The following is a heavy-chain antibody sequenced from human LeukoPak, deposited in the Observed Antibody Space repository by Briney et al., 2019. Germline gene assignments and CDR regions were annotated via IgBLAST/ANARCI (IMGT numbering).Heavy chain of an antibody. CDR3: VKYNRSPTVHALEI. V-gene: IGHV4-59*01. D-gene: IGHD1-14*01. CDR1: GGSTSGYY. CDR2: VHSNGDT. J-gene: IGHJ3*02. Sequence: PSETLSLTCTVSGGSTSGYYWSWTRQSPGRGLEWFGYVHSNGDTNYNPSFKSRVTISLDTSKNQFSLRLTSVTAADTAVYYCVKYNRSPTVHALEIWGQGTMVTVSS.